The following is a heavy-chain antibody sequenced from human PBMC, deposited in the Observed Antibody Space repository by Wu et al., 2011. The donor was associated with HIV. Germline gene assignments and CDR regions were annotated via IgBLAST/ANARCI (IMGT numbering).Heavy chain of an antibody. D-gene: IGHD6-6*01. Sequence: QVQLVQGLGLEVEGDLGASVKVSLRGFWITLFTGYYIQLGCDRPQDKDLKWLGWINPHSGGVNYAQKFRGRVTMTRDTSISTAYMELSGLRSDDTAIYYCARDNRRNEYSRSSGSDHWGQGTLVTVSS. V-gene: IGHV1-2*02. CDR2: INPHSGGV. CDR3: ARDNRRNEYSRSSGSDH. CDR1: ITLFTGYY. J-gene: IGHJ4*02.